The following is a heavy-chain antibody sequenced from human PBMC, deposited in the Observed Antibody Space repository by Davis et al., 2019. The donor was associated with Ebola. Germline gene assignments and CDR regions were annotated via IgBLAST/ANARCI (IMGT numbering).Heavy chain of an antibody. Sequence: GESLKISCAISGFTVGTNYMSWVRQPPGKGLEWVATVYGGIGTYYAASVQGRFTISRDNSKNTLYLQMNSLRAEDTAVYYCAKDPGVDTAMVTARVRMARYYYYGMDVWGQGTTVTVSS. J-gene: IGHJ6*02. CDR2: VYGGIGT. D-gene: IGHD5-18*01. CDR1: GFTVGTNY. CDR3: AKDPGVDTAMVTARVRMARYYYYGMDV. V-gene: IGHV3-53*05.